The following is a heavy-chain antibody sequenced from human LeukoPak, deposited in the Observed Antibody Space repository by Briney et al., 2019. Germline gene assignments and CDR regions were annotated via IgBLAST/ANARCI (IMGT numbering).Heavy chain of an antibody. CDR3: ARASVAGTL. D-gene: IGHD6-19*01. J-gene: IGHJ4*02. V-gene: IGHV3-7*04. CDR1: GFTFSSYS. CDR2: IKQDGSEK. Sequence: PGGSLRLSCAASGFTFSSYSMNWVRQAPGKGLEWVANIKQDGSEKYYVDSVKGRFTISRDNAKNSLYLQMNSLRAEDTAVYYCARASVAGTLWGQGTLVTVSS.